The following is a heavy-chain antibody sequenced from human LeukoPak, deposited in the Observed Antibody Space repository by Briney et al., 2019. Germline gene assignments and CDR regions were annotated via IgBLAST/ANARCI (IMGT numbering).Heavy chain of an antibody. J-gene: IGHJ4*02. CDR3: VREGEGPLSKDFDY. Sequence: WASVKVSCKASGYTFTGYYMHWVRQAPGQGLEWMGYIGPHSTFTSSPQEFQGRVTMTRDASMSTAYMELTRLTSDDTAVYYCVREGEGPLSKDFDYWGQGTLVTVSS. V-gene: IGHV1-2*02. CDR2: IGPHSTFT. CDR1: GYTFTGYY. D-gene: IGHD2/OR15-2a*01.